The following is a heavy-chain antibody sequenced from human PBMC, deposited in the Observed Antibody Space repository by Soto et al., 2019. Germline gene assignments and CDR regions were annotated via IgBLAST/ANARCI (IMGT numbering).Heavy chain of an antibody. CDR1: GFTFSTYW. Sequence: GGSLRLSCAASGFTFSTYWMHWVRQAPGKGLVWVSRINSDGSSIIYADFVKGRFTISRDNAKNTLYLQMNSLGVEDTAVYYCARDQDSSGWYDFDFWGQGILVTSPQ. CDR3: ARDQDSSGWYDFDF. J-gene: IGHJ4*02. V-gene: IGHV3-74*01. CDR2: INSDGSSI. D-gene: IGHD6-19*01.